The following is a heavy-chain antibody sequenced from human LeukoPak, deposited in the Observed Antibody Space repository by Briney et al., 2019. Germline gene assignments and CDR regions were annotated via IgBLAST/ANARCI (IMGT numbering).Heavy chain of an antibody. Sequence: SETLSLTRTVSGGSISSYYWSWIRQPPGKGLEWIGYIYTSGSTNYNPSLKSRVTISVDTSKNQFSLKLSSVTAADTAVYYCARHRQLLLNFDYWGQGTLVTVSS. J-gene: IGHJ4*02. D-gene: IGHD2-2*01. CDR3: ARHRQLLLNFDY. V-gene: IGHV4-4*09. CDR1: GGSISSYY. CDR2: IYTSGST.